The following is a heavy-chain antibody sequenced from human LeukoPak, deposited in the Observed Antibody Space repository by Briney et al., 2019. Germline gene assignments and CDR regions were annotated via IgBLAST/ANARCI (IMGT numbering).Heavy chain of an antibody. J-gene: IGHJ4*02. Sequence: GESLKISCKGSGYTFTSYWIVWVRQMPGKGREWMGWISAYNGNTNYAQKLQGRVTMTTDTSTSTAYMELRSLRSDDTAVYYCAGVKGKQGNANDYWGQGTLVTVSS. CDR1: GYTFTSYW. D-gene: IGHD6-13*01. CDR3: AGVKGKQGNANDY. V-gene: IGHV1-18*04. CDR2: ISAYNGNT.